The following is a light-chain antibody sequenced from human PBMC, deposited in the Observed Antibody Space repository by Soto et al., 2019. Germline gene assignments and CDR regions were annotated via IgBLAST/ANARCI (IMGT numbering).Light chain of an antibody. CDR3: QQFHSFPWT. V-gene: IGKV1-5*01. CDR2: DAS. CDR1: QTIHSF. J-gene: IGKJ1*01. Sequence: DIQMTQSPSTLSASVGDRVTITCRASQTIHSFLAWYQQKAGKAPKLLIYDASTLESGVPSRFSGSGSGTEFTLTVSSLQPDDFAAFYCQQFHSFPWTFGQGTKVDI.